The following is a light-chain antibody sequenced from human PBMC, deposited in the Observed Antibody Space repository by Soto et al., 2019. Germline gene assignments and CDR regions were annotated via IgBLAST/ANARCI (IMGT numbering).Light chain of an antibody. CDR1: DLEKKS. V-gene: IGLV3-21*02. CDR2: DDS. Sequence: SYELTQPPSVSVAPGQTVRVTCGGKDLEKKSVHLYQQMPGVVPVLLVYDDSDRLSGIPERFSGSNSGNTATLTISSVEAGDEADYNCHVWDRASDNYVFGTGIKVTVL. J-gene: IGLJ1*01. CDR3: HVWDRASDNYV.